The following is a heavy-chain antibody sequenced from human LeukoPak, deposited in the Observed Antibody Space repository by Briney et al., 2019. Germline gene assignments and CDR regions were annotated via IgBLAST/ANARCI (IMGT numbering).Heavy chain of an antibody. CDR1: GFTVSSDS. D-gene: IGHD6-19*01. J-gene: IGHJ6*03. Sequence: GGSLRLSCTVSGFTVSSDSMSWVRQAPGKGLEWVSFIYSGGSTHYSDSVKGRFTISRDNSKNTLYLQMNSLRAEDTAVYYCARDRAWLALGYYYYYMDVWGKGTTVTISS. CDR3: ARDRAWLALGYYYYYMDV. CDR2: IYSGGST. V-gene: IGHV3-53*01.